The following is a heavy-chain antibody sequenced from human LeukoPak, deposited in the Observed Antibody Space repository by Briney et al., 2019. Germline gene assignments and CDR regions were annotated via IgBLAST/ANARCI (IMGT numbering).Heavy chain of an antibody. J-gene: IGHJ2*01. V-gene: IGHV4-61*02. D-gene: IGHD6-19*01. CDR2: INPSGDT. CDR3: ARGFSTGWYFDP. CDR1: GASVSSGGYY. Sequence: SETLSLTCSVSGASVSSGGYYYSWIRQPAGKGMEWIGRINPSGDTNYNPSLKSRVTISIQTSKNQLFLNLISVTAADTALYYCARGFSTGWYFDPWGRGTQVTVSS.